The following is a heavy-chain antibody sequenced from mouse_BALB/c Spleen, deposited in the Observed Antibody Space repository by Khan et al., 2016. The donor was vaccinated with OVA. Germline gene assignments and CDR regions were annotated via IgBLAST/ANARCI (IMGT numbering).Heavy chain of an antibody. Sequence: QVQLQQSGAELARPGASVKMSCKASGYTFTSYTMHWVKQRPGQGLEWIGYINPSSGYTNYNQKFKDKATLTADKSSSTAYMQLSSLTSEASAVYYGARFPSHVYAMDYWGQGTSVTVSS. CDR2: INPSSGYT. V-gene: IGHV1-4*01. CDR3: ARFPSHVYAMDY. J-gene: IGHJ4*01. CDR1: GYTFTSYT.